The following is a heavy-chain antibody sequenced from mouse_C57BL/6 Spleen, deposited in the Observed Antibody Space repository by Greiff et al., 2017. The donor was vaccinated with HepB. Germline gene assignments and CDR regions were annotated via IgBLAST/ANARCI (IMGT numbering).Heavy chain of an antibody. Sequence: QVHVKQSGPELVKPGASVKISCKASGYAFSSSWMNWVKQRPGKGLEWIGRIYPGDGDTNYNGKFKGKATLTADKSSSTAYMQLSSLTSEDSAVYFCARGLYGNYYYFDYWGQGTTLTVSS. D-gene: IGHD2-1*01. CDR3: ARGLYGNYYYFDY. J-gene: IGHJ2*01. V-gene: IGHV1-82*01. CDR2: IYPGDGDT. CDR1: GYAFSSSW.